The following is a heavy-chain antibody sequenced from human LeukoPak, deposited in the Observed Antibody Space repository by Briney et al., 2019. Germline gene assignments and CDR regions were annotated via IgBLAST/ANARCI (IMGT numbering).Heavy chain of an antibody. CDR2: IHNSGST. D-gene: IGHD5-18*01. V-gene: IGHV4-4*07. J-gene: IGHJ2*01. CDR3: ARVRAMADLHWNFDL. Sequence: SETLSLTCTVSGGSISSYYWTWIRRPAGKGLEWIGRIHNSGSTTYNPSLKSRVTLSVDTSKSQFSLKLSSVTAADTAVYYCARVRAMADLHWNFDLWGRGTLVTVSS. CDR1: GGSISSYY.